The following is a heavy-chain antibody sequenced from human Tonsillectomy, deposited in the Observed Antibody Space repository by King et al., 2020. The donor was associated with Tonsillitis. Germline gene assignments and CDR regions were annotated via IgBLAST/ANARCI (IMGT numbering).Heavy chain of an antibody. CDR3: AKPREYPSYYFDY. Sequence: VQLVESGGGLVQPGGFLRLSCAASGFTFSSYAMSWVRQAPGKGLEWVSAISGSGGSTYYADSVKGRFTISRDNSKNTLYLRMNSLRAEDTAVYYCAKPREYPSYYFDYWGQGTLVTVSS. J-gene: IGHJ4*02. V-gene: IGHV3-23*04. D-gene: IGHD2/OR15-2a*01. CDR2: ISGSGGST. CDR1: GFTFSSYA.